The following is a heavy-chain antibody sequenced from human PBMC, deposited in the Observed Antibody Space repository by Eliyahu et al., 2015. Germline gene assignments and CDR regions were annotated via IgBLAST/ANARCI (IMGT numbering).Heavy chain of an antibody. D-gene: IGHD3-10*02. Sequence: EVQLVESGGGLVQPXESLRLSCAXSGFTFGNLWMHWVRQAPGKGLQWVATMTQDGSRKFYVDSVKGRFTISRDNAKSTLFLQMNTLRAEDTAVYYCTNLGSDEDVWGQGTLVTVSS. J-gene: IGHJ4*02. V-gene: IGHV3-7*01. CDR2: MTQDGSRK. CDR3: TNLGSDEDV. CDR1: GFTFGNLW.